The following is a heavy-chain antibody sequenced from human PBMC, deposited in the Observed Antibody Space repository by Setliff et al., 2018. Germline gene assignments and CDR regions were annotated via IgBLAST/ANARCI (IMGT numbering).Heavy chain of an antibody. CDR2: ISSSSSYI. D-gene: IGHD1-26*01. CDR3: ARELAGIISGSYYPDAFDI. Sequence: GGSLRLSCAASGFRISFREYWMFWVRQAPGKGLEWVSSISSSSSYIYYADSVKGRFTISRDNAKNSLYLQMNSLRAEDTAVYYCARELAGIISGSYYPDAFDIWGQGTMVTVSS. J-gene: IGHJ3*02. CDR1: GFRISFREYW. V-gene: IGHV3-21*01.